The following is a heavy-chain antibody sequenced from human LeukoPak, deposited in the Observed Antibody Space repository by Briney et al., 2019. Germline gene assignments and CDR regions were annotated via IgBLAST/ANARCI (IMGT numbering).Heavy chain of an antibody. CDR2: IRYDGSNK. J-gene: IGHJ4*02. D-gene: IGHD4/OR15-4a*01. V-gene: IGHV3-30*02. CDR3: AKAPPVITTYFDY. Sequence: PGGSLRLSCAASGFTFSTYGMHWVRQAPGKGLEWVAFIRYDGSNKYYADSVKGRFTTSRDNSKNTLYLQMNSLRAEDTAVYYCAKAPPVITTYFDYWGQGTLVTVSS. CDR1: GFTFSTYG.